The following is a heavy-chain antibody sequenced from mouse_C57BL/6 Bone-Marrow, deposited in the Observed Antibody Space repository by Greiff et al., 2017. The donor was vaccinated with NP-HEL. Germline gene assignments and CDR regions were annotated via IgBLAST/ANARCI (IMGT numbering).Heavy chain of an antibody. V-gene: IGHV2-6*03. CDR3: ASITTVVAPYAMRY. D-gene: IGHD1-1*01. CDR1: GFSLTSYG. Sequence: VQLQESGPGLVAPSQSLSITCTVSGFSLTSYGVHWVRQPPGKGLEWLVVIWSDGSTTYNSALKSRLSISKDNSKSQVFLKMNSLQTDDTAMYYCASITTVVAPYAMRYWGQGTSVTVSS. CDR2: IWSDGST. J-gene: IGHJ4*01.